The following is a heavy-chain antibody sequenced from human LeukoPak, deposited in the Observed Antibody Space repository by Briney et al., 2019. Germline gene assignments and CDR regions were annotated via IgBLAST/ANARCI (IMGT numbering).Heavy chain of an antibody. CDR3: ARKGKYSSSWYAAYFQH. V-gene: IGHV4-39*07. Sequence: PSETLSLTCTVSGGSIFSSSYYWSWIRQPPGKGLEWIGEINHSGSTNYNPSLKSRVTISVDTSKNQFSLKLSSVTAADTAVYYCARKGKYSSSWYAAYFQHWGQGTLVTVSS. J-gene: IGHJ1*01. CDR2: INHSGST. D-gene: IGHD6-13*01. CDR1: GGSIFSSSYY.